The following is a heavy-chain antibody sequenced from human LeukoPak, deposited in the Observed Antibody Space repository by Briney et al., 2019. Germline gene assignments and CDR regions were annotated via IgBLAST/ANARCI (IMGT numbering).Heavy chain of an antibody. Sequence: PSETLSLTCAVYGGSFSGYYWSWIRQPPGKGLEWIGEINHSGSTNYNPSLKSRVTISVDTSKNQFSLKLSSVTAADTAVYYCARGDDYYDSSGYYNWFDPWGQGTLVTVSS. V-gene: IGHV4-34*01. J-gene: IGHJ5*02. CDR2: INHSGST. CDR1: GGSFSGYY. D-gene: IGHD3-22*01. CDR3: ARGDDYYDSSGYYNWFDP.